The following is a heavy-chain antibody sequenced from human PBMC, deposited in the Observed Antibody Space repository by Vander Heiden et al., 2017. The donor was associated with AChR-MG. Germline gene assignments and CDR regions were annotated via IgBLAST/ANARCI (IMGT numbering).Heavy chain of an antibody. CDR3: ARVFLGDIRYFDWFDGMDV. CDR1: CSTFTSYR. J-gene: IGHJ6*02. CDR2: IGAYDGNT. V-gene: IGHV1-18*01. D-gene: IGHD3-9*01. Sequence: QLVQSGPEVNKHGASVQVSCKASCSTFTSYRIGWVRQAPGQGLEWMAWIGAYDGNTNYAQKLQGRVSMTTDASTSTAYMELRSLRSDDTAVYYCARVFLGDIRYFDWFDGMDVWGQGTTVTVSS.